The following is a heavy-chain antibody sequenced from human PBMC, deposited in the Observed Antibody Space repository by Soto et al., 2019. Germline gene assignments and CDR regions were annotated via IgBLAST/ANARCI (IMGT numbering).Heavy chain of an antibody. V-gene: IGHV1-18*01. Sequence: ASVKVSCKASGYTFTSYGISWVRQAPGQGLEWMGWISAYNGNTNYAQKLQGRVTMTTDTSTSTAYMELRSLRSDDTAVYYCARVSSGSYLDAFDIWGQGTMVTVSS. D-gene: IGHD6-19*01. CDR3: ARVSSGSYLDAFDI. J-gene: IGHJ3*02. CDR1: GYTFTSYG. CDR2: ISAYNGNT.